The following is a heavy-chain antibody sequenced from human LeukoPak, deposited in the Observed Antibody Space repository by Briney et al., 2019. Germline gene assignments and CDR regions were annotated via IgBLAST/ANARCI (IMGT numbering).Heavy chain of an antibody. CDR3: ASSIVGATTGWFDP. Sequence: ASVNVSCKASGYTFTGYYMHWVRQAPGQGLEWMGWINPNSGGTNYAQKFQGRVTMTRDTSISTAYMELSRLRSDDTAVYYCASSIVGATTGWFDPWGQGTLVTVSS. D-gene: IGHD1-26*01. J-gene: IGHJ5*02. CDR2: INPNSGGT. V-gene: IGHV1-2*02. CDR1: GYTFTGYY.